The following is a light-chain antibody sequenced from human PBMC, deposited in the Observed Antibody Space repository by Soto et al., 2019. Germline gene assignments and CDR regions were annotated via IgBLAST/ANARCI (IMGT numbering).Light chain of an antibody. Sequence: QSALTQPASVSGSPGQSITISCTGTSSDVGAYNYVSWYQQHPGKAPKLMIYEVNYRPSGVSNRFSGSKSGITASLTISGLRAEDEADYYCISYARTSNAVFGNGTKVTV. J-gene: IGLJ1*01. V-gene: IGLV2-14*01. CDR1: SSDVGAYNY. CDR3: ISYARTSNAV. CDR2: EVN.